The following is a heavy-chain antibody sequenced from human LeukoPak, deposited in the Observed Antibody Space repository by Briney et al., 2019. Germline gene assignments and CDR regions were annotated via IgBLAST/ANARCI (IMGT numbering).Heavy chain of an antibody. V-gene: IGHV3-23*01. Sequence: PGGSLRLSCAASGFTFSSYAMSWVRQAPGKGLEWVSAMSGSGGSTYYADSVKGRFTISRDNSENTLYLQMNSLRAEDTAVYYCAKAPFITMVRGVISSYFDYWGQGTLVTVSS. D-gene: IGHD3-10*01. CDR2: MSGSGGST. CDR1: GFTFSSYA. J-gene: IGHJ4*02. CDR3: AKAPFITMVRGVISSYFDY.